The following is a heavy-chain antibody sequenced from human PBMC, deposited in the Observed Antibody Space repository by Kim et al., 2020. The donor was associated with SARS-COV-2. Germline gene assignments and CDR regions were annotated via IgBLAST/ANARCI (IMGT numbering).Heavy chain of an antibody. CDR2: IYYSGST. CDR3: ARDTGGMITFGGVIVNYYYYGMDV. D-gene: IGHD3-16*02. V-gene: IGHV4-59*13. J-gene: IGHJ6*02. CDR1: GGSISSYY. Sequence: SETLSLTCTVSGGSISSYYWSWIRQPPGKGLEWIGYIYYSGSTNYNPSLKSRVTISVDTSKNQFSLKLSSVTAADTAVYYCARDTGGMITFGGVIVNYYYYGMDVWGQGTTVTVSS.